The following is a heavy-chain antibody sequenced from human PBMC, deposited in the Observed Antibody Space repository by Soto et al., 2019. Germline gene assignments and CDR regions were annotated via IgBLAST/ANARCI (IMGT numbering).Heavy chain of an antibody. CDR3: AKTPTRRAGPLRDI. CDR1: GCNFSSYA. D-gene: IGHD6-13*01. J-gene: IGHJ3*02. CDR2: ISGSGGST. V-gene: IGHV3-23*01. Sequence: IRLPSAASGCNFSSYAMSWVRQATRKGLEWVSAISGSGGSTYYADSVKGRFTISRDNSKNTLYLQMNSLRAEDTDVYYCAKTPTRRAGPLRDILVQGSMVIGS.